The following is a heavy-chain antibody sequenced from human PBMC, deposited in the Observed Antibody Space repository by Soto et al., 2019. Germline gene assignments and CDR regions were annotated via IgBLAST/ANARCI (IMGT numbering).Heavy chain of an antibody. V-gene: IGHV3-15*07. Sequence: GRFLRLSYAASGFTFSNAWMNWVRQAPGKGLEWVGRIKSKTDGGTTDYAAPVKGRFTISRDDSKNTLYLQMNSLKTEDTAVYYCTGGYDFLSYGMDVWGQGTTVTVSS. CDR3: TGGYDFLSYGMDV. D-gene: IGHD3-3*01. J-gene: IGHJ6*02. CDR2: IKSKTDGGTT. CDR1: GFTFSNAW.